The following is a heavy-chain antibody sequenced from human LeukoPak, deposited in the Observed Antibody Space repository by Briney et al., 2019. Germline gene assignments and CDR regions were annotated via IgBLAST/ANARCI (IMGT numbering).Heavy chain of an antibody. CDR2: INSDGSST. V-gene: IGHV3-74*01. CDR3: AREDSSSWSLGY. Sequence: GGSLRLSCAASGFTFSSYWMHWVRQAPGKGLVWVTRINSDGSSTSYADSVKGRFTISRDNAKNTLYLQMNSLRAEDSAVYYCAREDSSSWSLGYWGQGTLVTVSS. J-gene: IGHJ4*02. CDR1: GFTFSSYW. D-gene: IGHD6-13*01.